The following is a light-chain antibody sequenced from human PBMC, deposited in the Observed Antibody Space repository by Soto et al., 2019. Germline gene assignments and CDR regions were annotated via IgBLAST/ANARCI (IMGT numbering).Light chain of an antibody. V-gene: IGKV4-1*01. CDR3: QQYYSTPLT. CDR2: WAS. CDR1: QSVFYTSNNKYY. J-gene: IGKJ4*01. Sequence: DIVMTQSPASLAVSLGEGDTINCRSSQSVFYTSNNKYYLAWYQQRPGQPPKLLLYWASNRESGVTDRFSGSGSGTDFTLTIISLQPEDVAVYFCQQYYSTPLTFGGGTKVEIK.